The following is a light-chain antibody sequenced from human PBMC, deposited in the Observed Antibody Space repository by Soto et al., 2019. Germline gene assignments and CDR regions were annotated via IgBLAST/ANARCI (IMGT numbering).Light chain of an antibody. Sequence: EIVMTQSPATLSVSPGESATLSCRASQSVSSHLGWFQQKPGQVPRLLIYGASHRVPGIPARFSGSGSGTEFTLTISGLQSEDFAVYYCQQASNWPRTFGQGTKVDIK. CDR3: QQASNWPRT. J-gene: IGKJ1*01. CDR1: QSVSSH. V-gene: IGKV3-15*01. CDR2: GAS.